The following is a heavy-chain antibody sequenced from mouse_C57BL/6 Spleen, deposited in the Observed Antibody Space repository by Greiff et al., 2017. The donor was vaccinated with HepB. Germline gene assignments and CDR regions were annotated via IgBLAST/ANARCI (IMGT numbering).Heavy chain of an antibody. CDR3: TGKYDYDEGYAMDY. CDR2: IRLKSDNYAT. D-gene: IGHD2-4*01. CDR1: GFTFSNYW. J-gene: IGHJ4*01. Sequence: EVKVVESGGGLVQPGGSMKLSCVASGFTFSNYWMNWVRQSPEKGLEWVAQIRLKSDNYATHYAESVKGRFTISRDDSKSSVYLQMNNLRAEDTGIYYCTGKYDYDEGYAMDYWGQGTSVTVSS. V-gene: IGHV6-3*01.